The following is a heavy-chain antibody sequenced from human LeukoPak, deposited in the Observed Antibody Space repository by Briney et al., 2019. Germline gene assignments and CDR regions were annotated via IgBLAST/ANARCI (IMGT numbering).Heavy chain of an antibody. Sequence: ASVKVSPKSSGYTFTSYGISWVRQAPGQGLEWVGWISAYNGNTNYAQKLQGRVTMTTDTSTSTAYMELRSLRSDDTAVYYCARDLRRSGLDYWGQGTLVTVSS. CDR2: ISAYNGNT. V-gene: IGHV1-18*01. CDR1: GYTFTSYG. CDR3: ARDLRRSGLDY. D-gene: IGHD1-26*01. J-gene: IGHJ4*02.